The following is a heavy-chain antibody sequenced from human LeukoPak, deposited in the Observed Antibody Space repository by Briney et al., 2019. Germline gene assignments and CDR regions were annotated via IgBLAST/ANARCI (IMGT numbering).Heavy chain of an antibody. CDR3: AKAPRLLQLVFDY. J-gene: IGHJ4*02. CDR1: GFTFDDYA. V-gene: IGHV3-9*01. Sequence: SLRLSCAASGFTFDDYAMPWVRQAPGKGLEWVSGISWNSGSIGYADSVKRQFTISRDNAKNSLYLQMNSLRAEDTALYYCAKAPRLLQLVFDYWDQGTLVTVSS. CDR2: ISWNSGSI. D-gene: IGHD6-6*01.